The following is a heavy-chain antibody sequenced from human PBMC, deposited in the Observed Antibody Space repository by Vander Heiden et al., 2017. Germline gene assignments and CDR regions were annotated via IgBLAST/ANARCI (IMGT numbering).Heavy chain of an antibody. V-gene: IGHV3-30-3*01. CDR3: ARVRAIFGVGNYYYGMDV. CDR2: ISYDGSNK. Sequence: QVQLVESGGGVVQPGRSLRLSCAASGFLFSSYAMHWVRQAPGKGLEWVAVISYDGSNKYYADSVKGRVTISRDNSKNTLYLQMNSLKAEETAVYYCARVRAIFGVGNYYYGMDVWGQGTTVTVSS. CDR1: GFLFSSYA. J-gene: IGHJ6*02. D-gene: IGHD3-3*01.